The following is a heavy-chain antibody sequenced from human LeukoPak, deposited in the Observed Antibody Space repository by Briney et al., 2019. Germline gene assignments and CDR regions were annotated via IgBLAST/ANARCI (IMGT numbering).Heavy chain of an antibody. CDR1: GGSISSGGYY. CDR2: IYHSGST. D-gene: IGHD3-3*02. Sequence: PSQTLSLTCTVSGGSISSGGYYWSWIRQPPGKGLEWIGYIYHSGSTYYNPSLKSRVTIAVDRSKNQFSLKLSSVTAADTAVYYCARHFSEVGPPGAFDIWGQGTMVTVSS. CDR3: ARHFSEVGPPGAFDI. V-gene: IGHV4-30-2*01. J-gene: IGHJ3*02.